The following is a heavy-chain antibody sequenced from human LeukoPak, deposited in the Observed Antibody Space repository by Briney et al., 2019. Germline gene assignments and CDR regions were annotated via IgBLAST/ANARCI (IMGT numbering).Heavy chain of an antibody. J-gene: IGHJ4*02. Sequence: GGSLRLSCAASGFTFSSYGMHWVRQAPGKGLEWVAVISYDGSNKYYADSVKGRFTISRDNSNNTLYLQMNSLRAEDTAVYYCAKDYYRRFYYFDYWGQGTLVSVSS. D-gene: IGHD3-10*01. CDR2: ISYDGSNK. CDR3: AKDYYRRFYYFDY. V-gene: IGHV3-30*18. CDR1: GFTFSSYG.